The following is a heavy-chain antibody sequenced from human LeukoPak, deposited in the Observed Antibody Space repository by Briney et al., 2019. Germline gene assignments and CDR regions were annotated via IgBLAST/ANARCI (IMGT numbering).Heavy chain of an antibody. D-gene: IGHD5-12*01. CDR1: VYTFNDYY. V-gene: IGHV1-2*02. Sequence: ASVKVSCKASVYTFNDYYMHWVRQAPGQGLEWMGWSSPNSGGTNYAQKFQGRVTMTRDASISTAYMELSSLRSDDTAVYYCARDPGVATMTPPRWLDPWGQGTLVTVSS. CDR3: ARDPGVATMTPPRWLDP. CDR2: SSPNSGGT. J-gene: IGHJ5*02.